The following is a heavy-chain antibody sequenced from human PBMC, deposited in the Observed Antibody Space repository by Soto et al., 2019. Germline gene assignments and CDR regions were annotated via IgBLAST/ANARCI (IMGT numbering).Heavy chain of an antibody. J-gene: IGHJ2*01. D-gene: IGHD1-26*01. V-gene: IGHV1-69*01. CDR3: ERGPRGRYRYWYFDH. Sequence: QVQLVQSGAEVKKPGSSVKVSCKASGGTFSSYAINWVRQAPGQGLEWMGGIIPIFGTANYAQKFQGRVTITADESTSTANMELSSLRCEDTAVYYCERGPRGRYRYWYFDHWGRGTLVTVSS. CDR2: IIPIFGTA. CDR1: GGTFSSYA.